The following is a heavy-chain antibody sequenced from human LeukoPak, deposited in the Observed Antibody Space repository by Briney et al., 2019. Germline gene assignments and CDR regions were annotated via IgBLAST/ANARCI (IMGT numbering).Heavy chain of an antibody. J-gene: IGHJ4*02. CDR1: GYSFTSYW. Sequence: GESLKISYKGSGYSFTSYWLGWVRQMPGKGLEWMGIIYPGDSDTRYSPSFQGQVTISVDKSISTAYLQRTSLKASDTAMYYCARHIHPCDSSAYGYWGQGTLVTVSS. V-gene: IGHV5-51*01. D-gene: IGHD3-22*01. CDR3: ARHIHPCDSSAYGY. CDR2: IYPGDSDT.